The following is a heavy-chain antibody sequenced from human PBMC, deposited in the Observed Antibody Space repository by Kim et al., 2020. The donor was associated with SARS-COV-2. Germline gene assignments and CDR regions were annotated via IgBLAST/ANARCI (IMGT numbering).Heavy chain of an antibody. CDR3: ARFWRVAATFDY. V-gene: IGHV3-30*01. Sequence: YSADSVKGRLTISRDNSKNTLYLQMNSLRAEDPAVYYCARFWRVAATFDYWGQGTLVTVSS. D-gene: IGHD2-15*01. J-gene: IGHJ4*02.